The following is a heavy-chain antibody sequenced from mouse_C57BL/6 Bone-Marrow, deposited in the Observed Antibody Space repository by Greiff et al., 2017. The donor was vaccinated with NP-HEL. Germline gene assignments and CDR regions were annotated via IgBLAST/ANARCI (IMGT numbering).Heavy chain of an antibody. CDR1: GFNIKDDY. CDR3: TTCSTVVAPFAY. D-gene: IGHD1-1*01. V-gene: IGHV14-4*01. CDR2: IDPENGDT. J-gene: IGHJ3*01. Sequence: LVESGAELVRPGASVKLSCTASGFNIKDDYMHWVKQRPEQGLEWIGWIDPENGDTEYASKFQGKATITADTSSNTAYLQLSSLTSEDTAVYYCTTCSTVVAPFAYWGQGTLVTVSA.